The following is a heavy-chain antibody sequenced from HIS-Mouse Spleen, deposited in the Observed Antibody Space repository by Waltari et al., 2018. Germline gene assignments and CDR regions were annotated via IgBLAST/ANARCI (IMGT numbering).Heavy chain of an antibody. J-gene: IGHJ4*02. V-gene: IGHV1-8*01. CDR1: GYTFTSYD. CDR2: VNPKRGKT. D-gene: IGHD4-4*01. CDR3: ARGHDYSNYFDY. Sequence: QVQLVQSGAEVKKPGASVKVSCKASGYTFTSYDINWVRQATGQGLEWKGWVNPKRGKTGYAQKFQGTVTMTRNTSISTAYMALSSLRSEDTAVYYCARGHDYSNYFDYWGQGTLVTVSS.